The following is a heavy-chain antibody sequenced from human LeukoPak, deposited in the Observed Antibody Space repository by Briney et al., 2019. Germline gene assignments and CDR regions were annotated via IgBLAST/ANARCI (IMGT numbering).Heavy chain of an antibody. CDR1: GFIFSNSA. J-gene: IGHJ5*01. V-gene: IGHV3-23*01. Sequence: PGGSLRLSCAASGFIFSNSAMSWVRQAPGKGLEWVSSISGSGANMHFADSLKGRFTISRDNSKNTLYLQMDSLRPEDTAVYYCAKTFCSSTKCYPTWFESWGQGILVTVSS. CDR3: AKTFCSSTKCYPTWFES. CDR2: ISGSGANM. D-gene: IGHD2-2*01.